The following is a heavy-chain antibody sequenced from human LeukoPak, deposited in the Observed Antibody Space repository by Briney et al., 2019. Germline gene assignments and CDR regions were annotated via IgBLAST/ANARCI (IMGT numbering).Heavy chain of an antibody. V-gene: IGHV4-30-4*01. J-gene: IGHJ4*02. D-gene: IGHD6-25*01. Sequence: SETLSLTCTVSGGSISSGDYYWSWIRQPPGKGLEWIGYIYYSGSTYYNPSLKSRVTISVDTSKNQFSLKLSSVTAADTAVYYCARTEGGHAIDYWGQGTLVTVSS. CDR2: IYYSGST. CDR1: GGSISSGDYY. CDR3: ARTEGGHAIDY.